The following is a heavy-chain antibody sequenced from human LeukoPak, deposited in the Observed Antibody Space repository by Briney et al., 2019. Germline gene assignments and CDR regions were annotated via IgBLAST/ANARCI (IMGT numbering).Heavy chain of an antibody. D-gene: IGHD1-26*01. Sequence: GGSLRLSCAASGFTFSNAWMRWVRLAPGKGLEWVGRIKSKTDGGTTDYAAPVKGRFTVSRDDSENTLSLQMNSLRTEDTAVYYCTTDLRWEQSPPFDNWGQGTLVTVSS. J-gene: IGHJ4*02. CDR2: IKSKTDGGTT. CDR1: GFTFSNAW. CDR3: TTDLRWEQSPPFDN. V-gene: IGHV3-15*01.